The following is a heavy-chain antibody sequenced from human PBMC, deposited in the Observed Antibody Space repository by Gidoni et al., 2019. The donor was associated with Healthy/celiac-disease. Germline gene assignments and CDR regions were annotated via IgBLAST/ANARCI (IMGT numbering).Heavy chain of an antibody. CDR1: GFTFSSYA. CDR3: AKDSGREVGLKTARPVDY. J-gene: IGHJ4*02. Sequence: EVQLLESGGGLVQPGGSLRLSCAASGFTFSSYAMSWVRQAPGKGLEWVSAISGSGGSTYYADSVKGRFTISRDNSKNTLYLQMNSLRAEDTAVYYCAKDSGREVGLKTARPVDYWGQGTLVTVSS. V-gene: IGHV3-23*01. D-gene: IGHD6-6*01. CDR2: ISGSGGST.